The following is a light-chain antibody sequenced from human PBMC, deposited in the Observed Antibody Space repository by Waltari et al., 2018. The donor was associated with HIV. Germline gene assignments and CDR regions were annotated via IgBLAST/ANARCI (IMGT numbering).Light chain of an antibody. CDR2: EVS. V-gene: IGLV2-14*01. CDR3: SSYTSSSVV. Sequence: QSALTQPASVSGSPGQSITISCTGTSSDVGGYNSVSWYQQHPGKAPKLMIYEVSNRPSGVSNRFSGSKSGNTASLTISGLQAEDEADYYCSSYTSSSVVFGGGTKLTVL. J-gene: IGLJ2*01. CDR1: SSDVGGYNS.